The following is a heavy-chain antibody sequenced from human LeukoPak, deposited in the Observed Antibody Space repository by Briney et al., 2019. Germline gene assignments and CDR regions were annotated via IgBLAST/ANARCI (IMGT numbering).Heavy chain of an antibody. J-gene: IGHJ5*02. CDR3: ARDSEPFYYGSGSPRGWFDP. CDR2: IYYSGST. D-gene: IGHD3-10*01. CDR1: GGSISSGGYY. V-gene: IGHV4-31*03. Sequence: SQTLSLTCTVSGGSISSGGYYWSWIRQHPGKGLEWIGYIYYSGSTYYNPSLKSRVTISVDTSKNQFSLKLSSVTAADTAVYYCARDSEPFYYGSGSPRGWFDPWGQGTLVTVSS.